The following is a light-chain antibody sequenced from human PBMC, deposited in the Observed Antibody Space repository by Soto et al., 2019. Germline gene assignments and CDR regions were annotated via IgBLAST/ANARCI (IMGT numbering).Light chain of an antibody. CDR3: GTWDSSLSAVV. CDR2: DND. Sequence: QSVLTQPPSVSAAPGQTVTISCSGSSSNIGSNSISWYQQLPGTAPKLLIYDNDKRPSGIPDRFSGSKSGTSATLGITGLQTGDEADYYCGTWDSSLSAVVFGGGTKLTVL. V-gene: IGLV1-51*01. CDR1: SSNIGSNS. J-gene: IGLJ2*01.